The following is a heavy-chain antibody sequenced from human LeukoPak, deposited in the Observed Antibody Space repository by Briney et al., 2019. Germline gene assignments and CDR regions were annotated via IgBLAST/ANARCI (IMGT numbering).Heavy chain of an antibody. CDR2: INHSGST. D-gene: IGHD2-15*01. J-gene: IGHJ4*02. CDR3: ATGYCSGGSCYSPPNY. V-gene: IGHV4-39*07. Sequence: PSETLSLTCTVSGGSISSSSYYWSWIRQPPGKGLEWIGEINHSGSTNYNPSLKSRVTISVDTSKNQFSLKLSSVTAADTAVYYCATGYCSGGSCYSPPNYWGQGTLVTVSS. CDR1: GGSISSSSYY.